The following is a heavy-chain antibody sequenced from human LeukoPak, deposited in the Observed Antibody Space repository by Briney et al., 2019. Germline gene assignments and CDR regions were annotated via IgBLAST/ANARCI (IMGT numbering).Heavy chain of an antibody. J-gene: IGHJ4*02. D-gene: IGHD3-10*01. CDR3: ASGYSAGSYYEY. CDR1: GVSFSGHY. CDR2: INPSGSA. V-gene: IGHV4-34*01. Sequence: PSETLSLTCAVYGVSFSGHYGSWIRQAPGKGLEWIGEINPSGSANHNPSLKSRVTISVDTSKNQLSLRLSSVTAAGTAVYYCASGYSAGSYYEYWGQGTLVTVSS.